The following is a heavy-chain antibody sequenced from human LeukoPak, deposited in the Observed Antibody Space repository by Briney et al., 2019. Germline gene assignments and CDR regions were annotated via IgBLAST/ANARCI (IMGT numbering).Heavy chain of an antibody. CDR3: AVTWNADRTFAP. CDR2: IHHSGST. J-gene: IGHJ5*02. CDR1: GGSISSTNW. D-gene: IGHD1-1*01. Sequence: SGTLSLTCAVSGGSISSTNWWSWVRQPPGKGLEWIGEIHHSGSTNYNPSLKSRVTVSVDKSKNQFSLNLTSVTAADTAVYYCAVTWNADRTFAPWGQGILVTVS. V-gene: IGHV4-4*02.